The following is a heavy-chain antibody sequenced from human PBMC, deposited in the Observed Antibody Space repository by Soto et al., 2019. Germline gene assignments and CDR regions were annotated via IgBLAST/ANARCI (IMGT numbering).Heavy chain of an antibody. CDR1: GGSISSYY. D-gene: IGHD6-13*01. CDR3: ARGRGIAAAVDY. Sequence: PSETLSLTCTVSGGSISSYYWSWIRQHPGKGLEWIGYIYYSGSTNYNPSLKSRVTISVDTSKNQFSLKLSSVTAADTAVYYCARGRGIAAAVDYWGQGILVTVSS. CDR2: IYYSGST. V-gene: IGHV4-59*01. J-gene: IGHJ4*02.